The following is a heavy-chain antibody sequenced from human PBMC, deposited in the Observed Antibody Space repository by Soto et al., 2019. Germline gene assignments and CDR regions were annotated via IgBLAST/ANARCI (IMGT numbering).Heavy chain of an antibody. CDR2: MNPNSGNT. CDR1: GYTMTRDD. V-gene: IGHV1-8*01. Sequence: SGKGSGYTMTRDDIYWVRLSTEKGLEWMGWMNPNSGNTGYAQKFQGRVTMTRNTSISTAYMELSSLRSEDTAVFFCARGRLQKRSGWYYFAYRGQGTLVTVSS. CDR3: ARGRLQKRSGWYYFAY. J-gene: IGHJ4*02. D-gene: IGHD6-19*01.